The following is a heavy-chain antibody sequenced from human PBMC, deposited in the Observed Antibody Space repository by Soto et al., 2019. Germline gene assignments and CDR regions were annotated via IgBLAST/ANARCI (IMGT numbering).Heavy chain of an antibody. V-gene: IGHV4-30-4*01. D-gene: IGHD2-15*01. CDR1: GDSISTVDYF. Sequence: SETLCLTCSVSGDSISTVDYFLAWIRQPPGQALEYIGYIYKSATTYYNPSFESRVAISLDTSKSQFSLNVTSVTAADTAVYFCARGRYCLTGRCFPNWFDSWGQGTRVTVSS. CDR2: IYKSATT. CDR3: ARGRYCLTGRCFPNWFDS. J-gene: IGHJ5*01.